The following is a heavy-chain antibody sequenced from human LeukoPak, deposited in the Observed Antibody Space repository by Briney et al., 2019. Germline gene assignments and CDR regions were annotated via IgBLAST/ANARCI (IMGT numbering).Heavy chain of an antibody. CDR1: GFTVSNTY. CDR2: LSGTGRYI. V-gene: IGHV3-21*06. Sequence: PGGSLRLSCSASGFTVSNTYMSWVRQAPGKGLEWVSSLSGTGRYIYYADLMKGRFTISRDNAKNSLYLQMNSLRAEDTAVYYCARSLRDAFDIWGQGTMVTVSS. J-gene: IGHJ3*02. CDR3: ARSLRDAFDI.